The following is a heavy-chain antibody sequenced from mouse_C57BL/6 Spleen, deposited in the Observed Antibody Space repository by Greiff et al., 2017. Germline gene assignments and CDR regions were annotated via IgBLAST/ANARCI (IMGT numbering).Heavy chain of an antibody. Sequence: EVKLQESGGGLVQPGGSMKLSCAASGFTFSDAWMDWVRQSPEKGLEWVADIRNKANNHATYYAESVKGRFTISRDDSKSSVYLQMNSLRAEDTGIYYCTFTVVATDSMDYWGQGTSLTVSS. CDR3: TFTVVATDSMDY. V-gene: IGHV6-6*01. J-gene: IGHJ4*01. D-gene: IGHD1-1*01. CDR1: GFTFSDAW. CDR2: IRNKANNHAT.